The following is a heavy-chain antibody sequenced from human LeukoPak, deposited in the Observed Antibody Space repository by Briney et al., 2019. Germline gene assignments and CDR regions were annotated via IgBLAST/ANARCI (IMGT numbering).Heavy chain of an antibody. Sequence: SETLSLTCAVYGGSFSGYYWSWIRQPPGKGLEWIGEINHSGSTNYNPSLKSRVTISVDTSKNQLSLKLSSVTAADTAVYYCARARAVAGTMDYWGQGTLVTVSS. D-gene: IGHD6-19*01. J-gene: IGHJ4*02. CDR1: GGSFSGYY. CDR3: ARARAVAGTMDY. CDR2: INHSGST. V-gene: IGHV4-34*01.